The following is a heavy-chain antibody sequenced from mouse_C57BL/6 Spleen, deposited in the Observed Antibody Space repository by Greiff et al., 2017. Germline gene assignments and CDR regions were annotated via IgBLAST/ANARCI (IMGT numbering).Heavy chain of an antibody. CDR1: GYTFTSYW. Sequence: VQLPQPGAELVRPGSSVKLSCKASGYTFTSYWMHWVKQRPIQGLEWIGNIYPSDSETHYNQKFKDKATLTVAKSSSTAYMQLSRLTSEDSAVFDCERGGCGSRNAVDCWGQGTSVTVSS. V-gene: IGHV1-52*01. CDR3: ERGGCGSRNAVDC. CDR2: IYPSDSET. D-gene: IGHD1-1*01. J-gene: IGHJ4*01.